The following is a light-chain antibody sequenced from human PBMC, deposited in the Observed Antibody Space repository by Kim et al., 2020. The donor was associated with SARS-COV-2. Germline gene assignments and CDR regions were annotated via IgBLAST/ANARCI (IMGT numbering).Light chain of an antibody. J-gene: IGKJ5*01. V-gene: IGKV3-20*01. CDR2: AAS. CDR1: HTITNNY. Sequence: PGESATLPCRASHTITNNYLAWYQQKPGQAPRLLIYAASIEATGIPDRFSGSGSGTDFTLTIRRLEPEDFAVYYCQQYGSSPPITFGQGTRLEIK. CDR3: QQYGSSPPIT.